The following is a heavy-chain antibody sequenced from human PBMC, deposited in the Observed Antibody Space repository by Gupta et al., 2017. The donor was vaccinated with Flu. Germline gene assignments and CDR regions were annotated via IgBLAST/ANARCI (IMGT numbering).Heavy chain of an antibody. J-gene: IGHJ6*02. CDR3: IRDQPDAWGSSYGMDV. CDR2: IDSDGRSR. V-gene: IGHV3-74*01. Sequence: EVQLVESGGGLVRPGGSLRLSCAASGFTLGSYWMHWVRQAPGKGLVWVARIDSDGRSRNYADSVKGRFTISRDNAKNTLDLQMNSLRVEDTAVYYCIRDQPDAWGSSYGMDVWGQGTTVTVSS. CDR1: GFTLGSYW. D-gene: IGHD3-16*01.